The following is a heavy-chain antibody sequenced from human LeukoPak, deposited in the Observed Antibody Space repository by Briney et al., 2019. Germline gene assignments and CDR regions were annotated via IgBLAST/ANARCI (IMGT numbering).Heavy chain of an antibody. CDR1: GFTLSSYS. CDR3: ARDLSPYDSSGYYYPDAFDI. J-gene: IGHJ3*02. CDR2: ISSSSSYI. D-gene: IGHD3-22*01. V-gene: IGHV3-21*01. Sequence: GGSLRLSCAASGFTLSSYSMNWVRQAPGKGLEWVSSISSSSSYIYYADSVKGRFTVSRDNAENSLYLQMDSLGAEDTAVYYCARDLSPYDSSGYYYPDAFDIWGQGTMVTVSS.